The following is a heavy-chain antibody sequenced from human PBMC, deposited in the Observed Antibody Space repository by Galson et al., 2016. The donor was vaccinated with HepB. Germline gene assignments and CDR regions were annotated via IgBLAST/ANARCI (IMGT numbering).Heavy chain of an antibody. V-gene: IGHV4-34*01. Sequence: SETLSLTCTVYGGSFSGYYWSWIRQPPGKGLEWIGEINDSGSTNYNSSLKSRVTISVDTSKNQFSLKVTSVTAADTAVYYCARASGWYVGRRFWFYPWGQGTLVTVSS. CDR2: INDSGST. CDR3: ARASGWYVGRRFWFYP. D-gene: IGHD6-19*01. CDR1: GGSFSGYY. J-gene: IGHJ5*02.